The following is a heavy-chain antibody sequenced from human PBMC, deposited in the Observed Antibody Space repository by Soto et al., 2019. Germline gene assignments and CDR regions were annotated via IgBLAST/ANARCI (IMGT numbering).Heavy chain of an antibody. D-gene: IGHD7-27*01. Sequence: QITLKESGPTRVRPTQTLALTCTFSGFSLTTSGVGVGWIRKTPGKALEWLAVIYWDDDKRYSPPLKSRLTITKXXSXKLXVFTMADMDPADTGTYFCAHRGHMYGNWDNGYFDYWGQGTLVTVSS. CDR2: IYWDDDK. CDR1: GFSLTTSGVG. CDR3: AHRGHMYGNWDNGYFDY. V-gene: IGHV2-5*02. J-gene: IGHJ4*02.